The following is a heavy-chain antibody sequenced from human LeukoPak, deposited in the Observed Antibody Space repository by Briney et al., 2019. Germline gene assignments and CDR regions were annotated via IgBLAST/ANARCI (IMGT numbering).Heavy chain of an antibody. CDR3: ARDRGGSLDP. CDR1: GYTFTSYD. Sequence: ASVKVSCKASGYTFTSYDINWVRQATGQGLEWMGGIIPIFGTANYAQKFQGRVTITADESTSTAYMELSSLRSEDTAVYYCARDRGGSLDPWGQGTLVTVSS. J-gene: IGHJ5*02. V-gene: IGHV1-69*13. D-gene: IGHD5-12*01. CDR2: IIPIFGTA.